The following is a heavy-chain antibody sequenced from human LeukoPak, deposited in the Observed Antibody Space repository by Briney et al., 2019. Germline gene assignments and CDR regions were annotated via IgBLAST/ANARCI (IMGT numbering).Heavy chain of an antibody. CDR3: ARDSYYGDSRSLHFDY. V-gene: IGHV1-2*02. CDR1: GGTFSSYA. D-gene: IGHD4-17*01. J-gene: IGHJ4*02. Sequence: ASVKVSCKASGGTFSSYAISWVRQAPGQGLEWMGWINPNSGAINYAQRFQGRVTMTRDTSISTVYMGLSSLRSDDTAVYYRARDSYYGDSRSLHFDYWGQGTLVTVSS. CDR2: INPNSGAI.